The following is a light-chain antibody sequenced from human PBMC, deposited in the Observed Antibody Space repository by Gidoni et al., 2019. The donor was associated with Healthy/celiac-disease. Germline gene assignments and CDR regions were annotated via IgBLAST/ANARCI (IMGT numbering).Light chain of an antibody. V-gene: IGKV1-39*01. CDR1: QSMSSY. Sequence: DIQMTQSPSSLSASVGDRVTITCRASQSMSSYLNWYQQKPGKAPKLLIYAASSLKSGVPSRFSGSGSGTDLTLTISSLQPEDFATYYCQQNDNTPISCGGGTKVEIK. CDR3: QQNDNTPIS. CDR2: AAS. J-gene: IGKJ4*01.